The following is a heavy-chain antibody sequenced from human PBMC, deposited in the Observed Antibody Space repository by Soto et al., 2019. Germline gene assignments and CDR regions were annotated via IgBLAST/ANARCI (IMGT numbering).Heavy chain of an antibody. Sequence: GGSLRLSCAASGFTFSSYWRHWVRQAPGKGLVCVSRINSDGNSASYADSVKGRFTISRDNAENTLYLQMHNLRAEDTAVYYCARRRPDSSSWSFDYWGQGTLVTVYS. CDR3: ARRRPDSSSWSFDY. J-gene: IGHJ4*02. CDR1: GFTFSSYW. D-gene: IGHD6-13*01. V-gene: IGHV3-74*01. CDR2: INSDGNSA.